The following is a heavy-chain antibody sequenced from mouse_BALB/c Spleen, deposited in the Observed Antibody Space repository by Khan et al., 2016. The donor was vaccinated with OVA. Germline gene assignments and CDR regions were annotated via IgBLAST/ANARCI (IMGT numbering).Heavy chain of an antibody. J-gene: IGHJ3*01. CDR3: ARLAYYYDSEGFAY. CDR1: GFTFSTYG. V-gene: IGHV5-6*01. CDR2: ISSGGSYT. D-gene: IGHD1-1*01. Sequence: EVQLLDTGGDLVKPEGSLKLSCAASGFTFSTYGMSWVRQTPDKRLEWVATISSGGSYTYYPDSVQGRFTISRDNAKNTLYLQMSSLKSEDTAMFYCARLAYYYDSEGFAYWGQGALVTVSA.